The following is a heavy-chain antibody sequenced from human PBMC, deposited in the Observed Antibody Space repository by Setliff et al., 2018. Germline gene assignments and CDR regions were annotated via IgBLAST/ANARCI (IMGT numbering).Heavy chain of an antibody. Sequence: SETLSLTCTVSGGPVSPYFWSWIRQPPGKGLEWIGYIYHNGNTNFNPSLKSRVTISVDPSKNQVSLKLKSATTADTAVYYCARDRTAYNYGMDVWGQGTTVTVSS. CDR3: ARDRTAYNYGMDV. J-gene: IGHJ6*02. V-gene: IGHV4-59*02. CDR1: GGPVSPYF. CDR2: IYHNGNT. D-gene: IGHD5-18*01.